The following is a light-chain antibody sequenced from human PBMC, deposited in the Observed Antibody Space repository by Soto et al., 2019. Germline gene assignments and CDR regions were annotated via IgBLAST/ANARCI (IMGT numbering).Light chain of an antibody. V-gene: IGLV1-44*01. CDR1: SSNIGRDT. CDR3: AAWDDNLNGVV. CDR2: SSN. Sequence: QSVLTQPPSASGTPGQRVTISCSGSSSNIGRDTVNWYQQVPGTAPKLLIYSSNQRPSGVPDRFSGSKSGTSASLAISGLQSEDEADYYCAAWDDNLNGVVFGGGTKVTVL. J-gene: IGLJ2*01.